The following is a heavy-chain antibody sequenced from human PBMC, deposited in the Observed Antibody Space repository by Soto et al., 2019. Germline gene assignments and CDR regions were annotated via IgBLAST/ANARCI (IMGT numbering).Heavy chain of an antibody. J-gene: IGHJ4*02. V-gene: IGHV2-5*02. D-gene: IGHD6-19*01. Sequence: QITLKESGPTLVKPTQTLTLTCTFSGFSLSTSGVGVGWIRQPPGKALEWLALIYWAADKRYSPSLKSRLTITKDTTKNQVVHTMTHMDPVDTATYYCAHSQYRQWLGILYFDYWGQGTLVTVSS. CDR3: AHSQYRQWLGILYFDY. CDR2: IYWAADK. CDR1: GFSLSTSGVG.